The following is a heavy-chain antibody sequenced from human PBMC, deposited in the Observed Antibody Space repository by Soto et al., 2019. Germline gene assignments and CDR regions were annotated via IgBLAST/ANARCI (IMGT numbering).Heavy chain of an antibody. D-gene: IGHD5-12*01. V-gene: IGHV4-31*03. CDR2: IYYSGST. CDR3: ARDAGSGYDYGPGMDV. J-gene: IGHJ6*02. Sequence: SENLSLTCTVSGGSISSGGYCWSWIRQHPGKGLEWIGYIYYSGSTYYNPSLKSRVTISVDTSKNQFSLKLSSVTAADTAVYYCARDAGSGYDYGPGMDVWGQGTTVTVSS. CDR1: GGSISSGGYC.